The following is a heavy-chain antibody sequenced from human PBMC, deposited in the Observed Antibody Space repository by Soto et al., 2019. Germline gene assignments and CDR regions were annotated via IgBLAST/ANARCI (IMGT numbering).Heavy chain of an antibody. CDR3: ARHGDYGDFGWFDP. D-gene: IGHD4-17*01. J-gene: IGHJ5*02. CDR1: GGSISSSSYY. V-gene: IGHV4-39*01. CDR2: IYYSGST. Sequence: KQSQTLSLTCTVSGGSISSSSYYWGWIRQPPGKGLEWIGSIYYSGSTYYNPSLKSRVTISVDTSKNQFSLKLSSVTAADTAVYYCARHGDYGDFGWFDPWGQGTLVTVSS.